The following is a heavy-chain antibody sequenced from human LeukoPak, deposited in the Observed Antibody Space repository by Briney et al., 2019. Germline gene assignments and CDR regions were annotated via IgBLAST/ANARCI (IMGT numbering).Heavy chain of an antibody. V-gene: IGHV3-7*03. CDR1: GFTFSTSW. J-gene: IGHJ4*02. CDR3: ARDLNTGY. Sequence: PGGSLRLSCAASGFTFSTSWMDWVRQAPGKGLEWVANIKQDGSEKYYVDSVEGRFTISRDNAKNSLFLQMNGLRVDDTAVYYCARDLNTGYWGQGTLVTVSS. CDR2: IKQDGSEK. D-gene: IGHD4-17*01.